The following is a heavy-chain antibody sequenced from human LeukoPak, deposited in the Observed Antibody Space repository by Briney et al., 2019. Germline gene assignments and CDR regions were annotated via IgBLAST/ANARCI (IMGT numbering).Heavy chain of an antibody. CDR3: ARDVGYYYDSSDYPSNAFHI. CDR2: INHSGST. Sequence: SETLSLTCAVYGGSFSGYYWSWIRQPPGKGLEWIGEINHSGSTNYNPSLKSRVTISVDTSKNQFSLKLSSVTAADTAVYYCARDVGYYYDSSDYPSNAFHIWGQRTMVTVSS. J-gene: IGHJ3*02. D-gene: IGHD3-22*01. V-gene: IGHV4-34*01. CDR1: GGSFSGYY.